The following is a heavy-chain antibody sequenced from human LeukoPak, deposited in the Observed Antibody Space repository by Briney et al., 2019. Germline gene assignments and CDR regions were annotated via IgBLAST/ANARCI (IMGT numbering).Heavy chain of an antibody. Sequence: PGVPLRLSCAASGFTFRSYSMNWVRQAPGKGLEWVSYISSTATIYYADFLKGRFTISRDNAKNSLYLQMNSLRAEDTAVYYCARDRANIVVVSASEYWGQGTLVTVSS. D-gene: IGHD2-21*01. V-gene: IGHV3-48*04. CDR3: ARDRANIVVVSASEY. CDR2: ISSTATI. J-gene: IGHJ4*02. CDR1: GFTFRSYS.